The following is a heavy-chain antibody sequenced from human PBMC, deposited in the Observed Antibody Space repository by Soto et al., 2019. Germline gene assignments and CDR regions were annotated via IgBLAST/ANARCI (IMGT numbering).Heavy chain of an antibody. D-gene: IGHD4-4*01. CDR1: GGSISSGGYS. Sequence: QLQLQESGSGLVKPSQTLSLTCAVSGGSISSGGYSWSWIRQPPGKGLEWIGYIYHSGSTYYNPSLKSRVTISVDRSKNQFSLKLSSVTAADTAVYYCARNGGLYSSYDFDYWGQGTLVTVSS. J-gene: IGHJ4*02. CDR2: IYHSGST. V-gene: IGHV4-30-2*01. CDR3: ARNGGLYSSYDFDY.